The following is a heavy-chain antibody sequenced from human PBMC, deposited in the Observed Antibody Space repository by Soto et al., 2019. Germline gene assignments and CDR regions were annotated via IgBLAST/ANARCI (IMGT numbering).Heavy chain of an antibody. CDR2: TNPFSGET. D-gene: IGHD3-10*01. Sequence: ASVKVSCKASGYPFTSYYMHGVRQAPGQGLEWMGMTNPFSGETSFAQNVQGRVTMTSDTSTSTVYMELSSLRSEDTAVYYCARETSSMIRGIIISFFDYWGQGTPVTVSS. CDR1: GYPFTSYY. CDR3: ARETSSMIRGIIISFFDY. J-gene: IGHJ4*02. V-gene: IGHV1-46*01.